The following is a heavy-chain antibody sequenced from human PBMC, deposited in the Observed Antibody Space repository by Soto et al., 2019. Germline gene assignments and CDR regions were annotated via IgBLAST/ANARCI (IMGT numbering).Heavy chain of an antibody. CDR1: GFTFGTYW. V-gene: IGHV3-7*05. CDR3: TGQVGHY. CDR2: IKQDGSQS. Sequence: GGSLRLSCAASGFTFGTYWMSWMRQAPGKGLEWVANIKQDGSQSYYVDSVKGRFTISRDNAKKSLYLYMNNLRAEDTAVYYCTGQVGHYWGQGILVTVSS. J-gene: IGHJ4*02.